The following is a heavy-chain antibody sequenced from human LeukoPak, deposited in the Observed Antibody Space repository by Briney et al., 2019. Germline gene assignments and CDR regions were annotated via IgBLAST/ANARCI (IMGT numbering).Heavy chain of an antibody. D-gene: IGHD2-15*01. Sequence: PGGSLRLSCAASGFTFSSYAMSWVRQAPGKGLEWVSAISGSGSTVYYADSVKGRFTISRDNAKNSLYLQMNSLRAEDTAVYYCARRKYCSGGSCPTNYYYYYMDVWGKGTTVTVSS. CDR2: ISGSGSTV. J-gene: IGHJ6*03. V-gene: IGHV3-48*03. CDR1: GFTFSSYA. CDR3: ARRKYCSGGSCPTNYYYYYMDV.